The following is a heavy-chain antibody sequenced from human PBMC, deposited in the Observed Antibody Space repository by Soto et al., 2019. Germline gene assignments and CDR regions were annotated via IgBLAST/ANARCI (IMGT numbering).Heavy chain of an antibody. D-gene: IGHD2-2*02. V-gene: IGHV1-2*04. CDR1: GYTFTGYY. J-gene: IGHJ6*02. CDR3: ARDYCSSTSCYIGYGMDV. Sequence: ASVKVSCKASGYTFTGYYMQWVRQAPGQGLELMGWINPNSGGTNYAQKFQGWVTMTRDTSISTAYMELSRLRSDDTAVYYCARDYCSSTSCYIGYGMDVWGQGTTVTVYS. CDR2: INPNSGGT.